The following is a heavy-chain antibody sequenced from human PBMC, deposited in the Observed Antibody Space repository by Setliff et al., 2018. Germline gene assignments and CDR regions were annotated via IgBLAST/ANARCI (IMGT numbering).Heavy chain of an antibody. Sequence: GASVKVSCKASGGTFSSYGITWVRQAPGQGLEWMGGTIPMFGTTNYAQKFQGRVTIITDASTSTSYMALSSLTSADTAVYYCAREGVDTRSSTDYRYYMDLWGKGTTVTVSS. CDR1: GGTFSSYG. V-gene: IGHV1-69*05. CDR2: TIPMFGTT. J-gene: IGHJ6*03. CDR3: AREGVDTRSSTDYRYYMDL. D-gene: IGHD5-18*01.